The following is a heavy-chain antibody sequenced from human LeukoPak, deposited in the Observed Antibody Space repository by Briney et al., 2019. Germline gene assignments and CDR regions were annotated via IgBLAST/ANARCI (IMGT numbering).Heavy chain of an antibody. CDR2: INPSGGST. J-gene: IGHJ3*02. Sequence: GASVKVSCKASGYTFTSYYMHWVRQAPGQGLEWMGIINPSGGSTSYAQKFQGRVTMTRDTSTSTVYMELSSLRSEDTAVYYCARDENPDSGYSYGPDAFDIWGQGTMVTVSS. V-gene: IGHV1-46*01. CDR3: ARDENPDSGYSYGPDAFDI. CDR1: GYTFTSYY. D-gene: IGHD5-18*01.